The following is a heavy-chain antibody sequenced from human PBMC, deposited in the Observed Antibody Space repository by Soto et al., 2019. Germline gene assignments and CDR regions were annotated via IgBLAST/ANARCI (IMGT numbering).Heavy chain of an antibody. Sequence: SETLSLTCVVSGGSLSDYFCSWIRPPPGMALEWIGEINHLGSINYNPSLKSRVTMSVDTSKNQFSLTLNSVTAADTATYYCARGGISHWAYFYYMDVWDRGTTVTVSS. V-gene: IGHV4-34*01. CDR2: INHLGSI. D-gene: IGHD2-21*01. CDR3: ARGGISHWAYFYYMDV. CDR1: GGSLSDYF. J-gene: IGHJ6*03.